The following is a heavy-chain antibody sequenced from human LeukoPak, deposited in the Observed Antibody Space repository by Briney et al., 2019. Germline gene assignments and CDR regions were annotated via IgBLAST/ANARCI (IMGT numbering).Heavy chain of an antibody. CDR2: ISGSGGST. D-gene: IGHD5-12*01. V-gene: IGHV3-23*01. Sequence: GGSLRLSCAASGFTFSSYAMSWVRQAPGKGLEWVSAISGSGGSTYYADSVKGRFTISRDNSKNTLYLQMNSLRAEDTAVHYCARDRLAQRPRLPLCWGQGTLVTVSS. CDR3: ARDRLAQRPRLPLC. CDR1: GFTFSSYA. J-gene: IGHJ4*02.